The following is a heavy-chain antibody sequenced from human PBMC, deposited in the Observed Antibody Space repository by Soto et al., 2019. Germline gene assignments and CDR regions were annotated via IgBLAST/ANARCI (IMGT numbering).Heavy chain of an antibody. Sequence: PGGSMRLSCAASGFTFSSYWMHWVRQAPGKGLVWVSHINSDGSYTTYADSVKGRFTISRDNAKNMLYLQMNSLRAEDTAVYYCARTYSSGWYFPPHFDYWGQGTLVTVSS. CDR1: GFTFSSYW. V-gene: IGHV3-74*01. CDR3: ARTYSSGWYFPPHFDY. D-gene: IGHD6-19*01. CDR2: INSDGSYT. J-gene: IGHJ4*02.